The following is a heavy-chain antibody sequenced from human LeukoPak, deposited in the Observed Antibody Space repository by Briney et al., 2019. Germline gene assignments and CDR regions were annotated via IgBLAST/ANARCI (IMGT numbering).Heavy chain of an antibody. J-gene: IGHJ5*02. CDR2: KYYRSKWYN. V-gene: IGHV6-1*01. CDR1: GDSVSSNSAA. CDR3: ERNVRLVSGELSFAPFKNWFAP. Sequence: SQTLSLTCAISGDSVSSNSAAWNWIRQSPSRGLEWLGRKYYRSKWYNDYAVSVKSRITIKPDTSKNQFSLQLNSVTPEDTAVVSCERNVRLVSGELSFAPFKNWFAPWGQETLVTVSS. D-gene: IGHD3-16*02.